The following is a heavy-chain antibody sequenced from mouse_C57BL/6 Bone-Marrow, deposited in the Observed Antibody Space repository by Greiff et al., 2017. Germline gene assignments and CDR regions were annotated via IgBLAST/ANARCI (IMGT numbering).Heavy chain of an antibody. J-gene: IGHJ3*01. CDR1: GFTFSDYY. V-gene: IGHV5-12*01. CDR2: ISNGGGST. CDR3: ARRVRYSWFAY. D-gene: IGHD2-14*01. Sequence: EVKLMESGGGLVQPGGSLKLSCAASGFTFSDYYMYWVRQTPEKRLEWVAYISNGGGSTYYPDTVKGRFTISRDNAKNTLYLQMSRLKSEDTAMYYCARRVRYSWFAYWGQGTLVTVSA.